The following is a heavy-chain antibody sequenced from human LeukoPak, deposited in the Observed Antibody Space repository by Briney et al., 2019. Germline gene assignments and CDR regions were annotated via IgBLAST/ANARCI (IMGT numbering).Heavy chain of an antibody. CDR2: IYYSGST. Sequence: SETLSLTCTVSGGSISSSSYYWGWIRQPPGKGLEWIGSIYYSGSTYYNPSLKSRVTISVDTSKNQFSLKLSSVTAADTAVYYCARRRIVVVVAATIDYWGQGTLVTVSS. CDR3: ARRRIVVVVAATIDY. V-gene: IGHV4-39*07. CDR1: GGSISSSSYY. D-gene: IGHD2-15*01. J-gene: IGHJ4*02.